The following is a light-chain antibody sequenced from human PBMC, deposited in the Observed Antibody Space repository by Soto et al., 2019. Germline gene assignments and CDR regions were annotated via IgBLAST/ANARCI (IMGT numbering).Light chain of an antibody. V-gene: IGLV2-23*01. CDR1: STGVGSYNL. Sequence: QSALTQPASVSGSPGQSITISCTGTSTGVGSYNLVSWYQQHPGKAPKLMLYEGTKRPSGVSNRFSGSKSGNTASLTISGLQAEDEADYYCCTYAGSSTYLFGTGTKLTVL. CDR2: EGT. J-gene: IGLJ1*01. CDR3: CTYAGSSTYL.